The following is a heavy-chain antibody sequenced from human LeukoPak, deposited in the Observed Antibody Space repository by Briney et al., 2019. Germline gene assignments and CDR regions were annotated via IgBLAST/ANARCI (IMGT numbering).Heavy chain of an antibody. CDR1: GYTFTSYG. Sequence: GASVKVSCTASGYTFTSYGISWVRQAPGQGLEWMGWISAYNGNTNYAQKLQGRVTMTTDTSTSTAYMELRSLRSDDTAVYYCARDARDFWTVAAAAYYYYGMDVWGQGTTVTVSS. CDR3: ARDARDFWTVAAAAYYYYGMDV. D-gene: IGHD3/OR15-3a*01. V-gene: IGHV1-18*01. J-gene: IGHJ6*02. CDR2: ISAYNGNT.